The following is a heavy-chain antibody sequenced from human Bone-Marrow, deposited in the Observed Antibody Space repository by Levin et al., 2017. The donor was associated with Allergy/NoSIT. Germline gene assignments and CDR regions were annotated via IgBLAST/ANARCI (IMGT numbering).Heavy chain of an antibody. CDR2: IRSRVNGGTT. CDR3: TADLPIFNSSPGIDY. Sequence: LSLPCVASGIPFRDAWMNWVRQTPGKGLEWVARIRSRVNGGTTDYAARARGRFTISRDDSKDTVYLQMNSLQMDDTGVYYCTADLPIFNSSPGIDYWGQGTLVTVSS. CDR1: GIPFRDAW. V-gene: IGHV3-15*01. J-gene: IGHJ4*02. D-gene: IGHD3-3*01.